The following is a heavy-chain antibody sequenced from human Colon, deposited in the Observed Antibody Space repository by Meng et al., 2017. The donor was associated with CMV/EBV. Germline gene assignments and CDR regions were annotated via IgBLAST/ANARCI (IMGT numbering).Heavy chain of an antibody. J-gene: IGHJ4*02. CDR3: SRDGPWGYGGSDY. CDR2: ISCNSGDT. CDR1: VSTFTNYY. V-gene: IGHV1-46*01. Sequence: LVHAGAAVKHPGPAVKVSCKASVSTFTNYYFHWVRQAPGQGLEWMGVISCNSGDTAYAQKFQGRFTMTRDTSTRTAYMELSSLRSEDTAVYYCSRDGPWGYGGSDYWGQGTLVTVSS. D-gene: IGHD7-27*01.